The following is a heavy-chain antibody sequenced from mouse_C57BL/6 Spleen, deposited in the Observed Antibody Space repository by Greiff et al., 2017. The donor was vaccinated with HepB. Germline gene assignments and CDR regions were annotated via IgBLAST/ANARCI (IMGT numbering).Heavy chain of an antibody. V-gene: IGHV3-6*01. Sequence: EVKLEESGPGLVKPSQSLSLTCSVTGYSITSGYYWNWIRQFPGNKLEWMGYISYDGSNNYNPSLKNRISITRDTSKNQFFLKLNSVTTEDTATYYCANGAYWGQGTLVTVSA. J-gene: IGHJ3*01. CDR1: GYSITSGYY. CDR2: ISYDGSN. CDR3: ANGAY.